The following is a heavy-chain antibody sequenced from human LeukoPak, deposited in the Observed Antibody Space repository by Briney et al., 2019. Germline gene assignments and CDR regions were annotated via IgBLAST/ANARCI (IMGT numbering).Heavy chain of an antibody. D-gene: IGHD3-3*01. J-gene: IGHJ4*02. CDR1: GGSISSYY. V-gene: IGHV4-59*01. CDR3: ARRITIFGVVDY. Sequence: SETLSLTCTVSGGSISSYYWSWIRQPPGKGLEWIGYIYYSGSTNYNPSLKSRVTISVDTSKNQFSLKLSSVSAADTAVYYCARRITIFGVVDYWGQGTLVTVSS. CDR2: IYYSGST.